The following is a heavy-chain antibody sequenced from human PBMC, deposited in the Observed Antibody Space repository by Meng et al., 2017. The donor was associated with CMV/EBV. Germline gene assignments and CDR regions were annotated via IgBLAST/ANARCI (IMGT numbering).Heavy chain of an antibody. D-gene: IGHD3-10*01. J-gene: IGHJ4*02. Sequence: LACAASGFPISRSALHCVRQAAVQCLDWVALLWHAVSNKYSTASVTGRFTISIANSKNTLYLQMTSLRADSTAVYYCAKARDVFDYWGQGTLVTVSS. CDR3: AKARDVFDY. CDR2: LWHAVSNK. V-gene: IGHV3-33*06. CDR1: GFPISRSA.